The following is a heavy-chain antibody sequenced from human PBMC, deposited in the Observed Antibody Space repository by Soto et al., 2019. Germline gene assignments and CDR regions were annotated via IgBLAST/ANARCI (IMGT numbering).Heavy chain of an antibody. CDR1: GFTFTNAW. Sequence: EVQLVESGGGLVEPGGSLRLSCAASGFTFTNAWMSWVRQAPGKGLEWVGSIKTKTEGETTDYAAPVNGRFTVTRDDSRNTLYLQMTSLKTEDTAVYYCTTLVRGYSYGDHWGQGTQVTVSS. V-gene: IGHV3-15*01. J-gene: IGHJ4*02. CDR2: IKTKTEGETT. CDR3: TTLVRGYSYGDH. D-gene: IGHD5-18*01.